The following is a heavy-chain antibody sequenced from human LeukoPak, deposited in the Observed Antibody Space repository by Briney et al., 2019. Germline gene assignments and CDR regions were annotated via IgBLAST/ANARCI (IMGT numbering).Heavy chain of an antibody. CDR2: IWHDGSHK. CDR3: ARTAGDYLSFDY. J-gene: IGHJ4*02. V-gene: IGHV3-33*01. Sequence: PGGSLRLSCAASGFAFNTYAMHWVRQAPGQGLEWVALIWHDGSHKFYSNSVKGRFTISRDNSKNTLYLQMNSLRAEDTAVYYCARTAGDYLSFDYWGQGTLVTVSS. D-gene: IGHD4-17*01. CDR1: GFAFNTYA.